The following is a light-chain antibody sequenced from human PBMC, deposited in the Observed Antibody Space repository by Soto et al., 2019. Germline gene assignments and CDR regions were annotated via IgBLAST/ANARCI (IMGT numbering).Light chain of an antibody. CDR1: QSVSRSY. CDR2: GAS. V-gene: IGKV3-20*01. Sequence: EIVLTQSPGTLSLSPGERATLSCRASQSVSRSYLAWYQQKPGQAPRLRLYGASSRATGIPARFSGSGSGTDFALTISRLEPEDFAVYDCQQYGSSPQTFGQGTKVEIK. J-gene: IGKJ1*01. CDR3: QQYGSSPQT.